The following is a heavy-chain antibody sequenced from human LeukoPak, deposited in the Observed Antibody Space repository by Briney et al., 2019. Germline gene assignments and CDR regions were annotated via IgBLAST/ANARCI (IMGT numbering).Heavy chain of an antibody. D-gene: IGHD3-22*01. CDR2: IVVGSGNT. CDR3: AASPDYYDSSCYSYYFDY. J-gene: IGHJ4*02. CDR1: GFTFTSSA. V-gene: IGHV1-58*01. Sequence: SVKVSCKASGFTFTSSAVQWVRQARGQRLEWIGWIVVGSGNTNYAQKFQERVTITRDMSTSTAYMELSSLRSEDTAVYYCAASPDYYDSSCYSYYFDYWGQGTLVTVSS.